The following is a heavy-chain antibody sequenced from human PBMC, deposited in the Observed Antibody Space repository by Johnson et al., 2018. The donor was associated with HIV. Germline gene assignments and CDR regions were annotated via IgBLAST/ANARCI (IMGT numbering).Heavy chain of an antibody. CDR2: ISYDGSDK. J-gene: IGHJ3*02. CDR3: ARDESGYDEGFDAFDI. CDR1: GFTFSSFA. D-gene: IGHD5-12*01. V-gene: IGHV3-30-3*01. Sequence: VQLVESGGGVVQPGRSLRLSCAASGFTFSSFAIHWVRQAPGKGLEWVAVISYDGSDKYYADSVKGRFTISRDNAKNSLYLQMNSLRVEDTAVYYCARDESGYDEGFDAFDIWGQGTMVTVSS.